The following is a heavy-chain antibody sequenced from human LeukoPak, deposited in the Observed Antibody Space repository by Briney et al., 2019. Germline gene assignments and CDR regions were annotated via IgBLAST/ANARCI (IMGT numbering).Heavy chain of an antibody. J-gene: IGHJ3*02. CDR3: SRLEDTSPIEVALDI. Sequence: GGSLRLSCAASGFTFSGSVMHWVRQAAGKGLEWVGRIRSKRSNYATAYAASVKGRFTISRDDSKNTVYLHMDNLKTEDTALYYCSRLEDTSPIEVALDIWGQGTVVTVSS. CDR1: GFTFSGSV. CDR2: IRSKRSNYAT. V-gene: IGHV3-73*01. D-gene: IGHD2-2*01.